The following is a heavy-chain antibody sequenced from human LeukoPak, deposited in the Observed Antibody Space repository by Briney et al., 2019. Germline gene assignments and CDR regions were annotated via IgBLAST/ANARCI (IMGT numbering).Heavy chain of an antibody. V-gene: IGHV3-30*18. J-gene: IGHJ4*02. CDR3: AKVMGRRNDCGGNDGPDY. CDR2: ISYDGSNK. CDR1: GFTFSSYG. D-gene: IGHD4-23*01. Sequence: GRSLRLSCAASGFTFSSYGMHWVRQAPGKGLEWVAVISYDGSNKYYADSVKGRFTISRDNSKNTLYLQMNSLRAEDTAVYYCAKVMGRRNDCGGNDGPDYWGQGTLVTVSS.